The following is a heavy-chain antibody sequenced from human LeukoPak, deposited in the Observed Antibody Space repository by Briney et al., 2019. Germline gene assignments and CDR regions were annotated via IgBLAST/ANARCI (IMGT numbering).Heavy chain of an antibody. CDR2: INHSGST. CDR1: GGSFSGYY. J-gene: IGHJ3*01. D-gene: IGHD3-22*01. V-gene: IGHV4-34*01. CDR3: AREKTAYYYDRSGFPEGAFDV. Sequence: PSETLSLTCAVYGGSFSGYYWSWIRQPPGKGLEWIGEINHSGSTNYNPSLKSRVTISVDTSKNQFSLKLSSVTAADTAVYYCAREKTAYYYDRSGFPEGAFDVWGQGTMVTVSS.